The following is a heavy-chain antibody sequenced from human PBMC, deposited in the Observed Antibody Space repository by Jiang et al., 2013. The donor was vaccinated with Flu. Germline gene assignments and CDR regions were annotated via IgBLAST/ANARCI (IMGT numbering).Heavy chain of an antibody. CDR2: ITPRSGDT. J-gene: IGHJ5*02. V-gene: IGHV1-2*02. Sequence: SGAEVKKPGASMKVSCKASGDTFAAYTVHWVRQAPGQRLEWLGWITPRSGDTNYSPKFRGRVTMTGDMSINTAYMELSSLTSDDTAIYYCAMSRIPISGHIIGSSFFDPWGQGSLVTVSS. D-gene: IGHD3-3*01. CDR3: AMSRIPISGHIIGSSFFDP. CDR1: GDTFAAYT.